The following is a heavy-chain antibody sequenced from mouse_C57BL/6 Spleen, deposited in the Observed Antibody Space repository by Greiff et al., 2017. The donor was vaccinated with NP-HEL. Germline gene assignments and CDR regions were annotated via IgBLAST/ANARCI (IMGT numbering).Heavy chain of an antibody. Sequence: VQLQQPGAELVMPGASVKLSCKASGYTFTSYWMHWVKQRPGQGLEWIGEIDPSDSYTNYNQKFKGKSTLTVDKSSSTAYMQLSSLTSEDSAVYYCARRYYYGSSYDYYAMDYWGQGTSVTVSS. CDR1: GYTFTSYW. CDR3: ARRYYYGSSYDYYAMDY. D-gene: IGHD1-1*01. V-gene: IGHV1-69*01. CDR2: IDPSDSYT. J-gene: IGHJ4*01.